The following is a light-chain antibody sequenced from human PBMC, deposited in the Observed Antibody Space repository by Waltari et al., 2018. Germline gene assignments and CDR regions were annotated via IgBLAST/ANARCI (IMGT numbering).Light chain of an antibody. V-gene: IGKV1-27*01. J-gene: IGKJ4*01. Sequence: DIQMTQSPSSLSASVGGTVTITCQASQGIGSNLNWYQQKPGKAPKLLIYRTSTLNAGIPSQFSGSGSGTDFTLTISSLQPEDLATYSCQQAYSYPLTFGGGTKVEGK. CDR3: QQAYSYPLT. CDR1: QGIGSN. CDR2: RTS.